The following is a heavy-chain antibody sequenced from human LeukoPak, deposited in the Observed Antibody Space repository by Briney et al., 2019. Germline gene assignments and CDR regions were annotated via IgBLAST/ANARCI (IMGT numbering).Heavy chain of an antibody. D-gene: IGHD3-22*01. V-gene: IGHV3-23*01. J-gene: IGHJ4*02. CDR1: GVTLSNYG. CDR3: AKRGVVIRVILVGFHKAAYYFDS. Sequence: GSLGLSCAVSGVTLSNYGVSWVRQAPGKGLEWVAGIGDSGGSTNYADSVKGRFTISRDNPKNTLYLQMNSLRAEDTAVYFCAKRGVVIRVILVGFHKAAYYFDSWGQGALVTVSS. CDR2: IGDSGGST.